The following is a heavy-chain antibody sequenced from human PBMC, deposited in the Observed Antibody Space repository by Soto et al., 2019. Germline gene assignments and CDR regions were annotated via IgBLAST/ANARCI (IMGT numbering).Heavy chain of an antibody. J-gene: IGHJ6*02. CDR2: ISYDGINK. CDR1: GFTLSSYA. V-gene: IGHV3-30-3*01. D-gene: IGHD5-18*01. Sequence: GGSLRLSCAASGFTLSSYAVHWVRQAPGKGLEWVAVISYDGINKYYADSVKGRFTLSRDNSKNTLYLQMNSLRAEDTAVYYCARADKDMGSVYYHAMDVWGQGTTVTVSS. CDR3: ARADKDMGSVYYHAMDV.